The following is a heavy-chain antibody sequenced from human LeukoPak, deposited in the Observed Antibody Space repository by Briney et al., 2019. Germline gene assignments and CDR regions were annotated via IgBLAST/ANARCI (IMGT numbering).Heavy chain of an antibody. V-gene: IGHV3-21*01. CDR3: ARSSGYYYSGYYDYYFDF. D-gene: IGHD3-22*01. CDR1: GFNFSNKS. Sequence: KPGGSLRLSCAASGFNFSNKSMSWVRQAPGKGLEWVSSISSSGSYIFYADSVKGRISISRDNAKNSLYLQMNSLRAADTAIYYCARSSGYYYSGYYDYYFDFWGQGTLVTVSS. CDR2: ISSSGSYI. J-gene: IGHJ4*02.